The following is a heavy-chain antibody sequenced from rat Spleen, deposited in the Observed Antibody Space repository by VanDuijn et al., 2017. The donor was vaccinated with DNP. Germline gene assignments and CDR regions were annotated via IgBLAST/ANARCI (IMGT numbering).Heavy chain of an antibody. V-gene: IGHV5S10*01. CDR1: GFTFSDYN. CDR2: IIYDGTRT. Sequence: EVQLVESGGGLVQAGRSLKVSCAASGFTFSDYNMAWVRQAPKKGLEWVATIIYDGTRTYYRDSVKGRFTVSRDNAKSTLNLQMNRLRFEYMATDYCVRWSSSHWYFDFWGPGTMGTVSS. CDR3: VRWSSSHWYFDF. D-gene: IGHD1-2*01. J-gene: IGHJ1*01.